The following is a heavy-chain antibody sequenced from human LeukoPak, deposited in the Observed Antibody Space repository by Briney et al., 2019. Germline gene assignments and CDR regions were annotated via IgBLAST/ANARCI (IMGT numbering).Heavy chain of an antibody. Sequence: SETLSLTCAVYGGSFSGYYWSWIRQPPGKGLEWIGEINHSGSTNYNPSLKSRVTISVDTSKNQFSLKLSSVTAADTAVYYCARVEAAAGTEAFDIRGQGTMVTVSS. CDR2: INHSGST. J-gene: IGHJ3*02. CDR1: GGSFSGYY. V-gene: IGHV4-34*01. D-gene: IGHD6-13*01. CDR3: ARVEAAAGTEAFDI.